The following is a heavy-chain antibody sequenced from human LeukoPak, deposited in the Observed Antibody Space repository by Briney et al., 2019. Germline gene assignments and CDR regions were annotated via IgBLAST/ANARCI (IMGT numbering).Heavy chain of an antibody. CDR1: GFTFRIYA. CDR3: ARRGSEWNSYFYPMDV. D-gene: IGHD3-3*01. CDR2: ISGSDAST. V-gene: IGHV3-23*01. J-gene: IGHJ6*02. Sequence: GGSLRLSCAASGFTFRIYAMSWVRQAPGKGLEWVSGISGSDASTFYADSVMGRFTISRDNSMNTLYLQMNNVRAEDAAIYFCARRGSEWNSYFYPMDVWGQGTTVTVSS.